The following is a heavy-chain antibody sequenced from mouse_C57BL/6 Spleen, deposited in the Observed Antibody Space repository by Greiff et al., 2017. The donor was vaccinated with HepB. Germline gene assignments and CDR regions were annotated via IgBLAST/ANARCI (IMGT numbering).Heavy chain of an antibody. V-gene: IGHV1-5*01. CDR3: TRSLDYWDVRYFDV. CDR2: IYPGNSDT. D-gene: IGHD4-1*01. J-gene: IGHJ1*03. Sequence: EVQLQQSGTVLARPGASVKMSCKTSGYTFTSYWMHWVKQRPGQGLEWIGAIYPGNSDTSYNQKFKGKAKLTAVTSASTAYMELSSLTNEDSAVYYCTRSLDYWDVRYFDVWGTGTTVTVSS. CDR1: GYTFTSYW.